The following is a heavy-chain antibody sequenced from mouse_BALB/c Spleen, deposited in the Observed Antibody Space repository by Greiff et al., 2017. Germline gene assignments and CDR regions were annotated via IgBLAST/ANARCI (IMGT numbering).Heavy chain of an antibody. Sequence: EVQRVESGGGLVKPGGSLKLSCAASGFTFSSYAMSWVRQTPEKRLEWVASISSGGSTYYPDSVKGRFTISRDNARNILYLQMSSLRSEDTAMYYCARGLITTVVGAMDYWGQGTSVTVSS. CDR1: GFTFSSYA. J-gene: IGHJ4*01. CDR3: ARGLITTVVGAMDY. D-gene: IGHD1-1*01. CDR2: ISSGGST. V-gene: IGHV5-6-5*01.